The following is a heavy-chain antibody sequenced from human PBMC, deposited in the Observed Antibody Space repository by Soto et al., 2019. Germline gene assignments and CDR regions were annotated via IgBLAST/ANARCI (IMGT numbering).Heavy chain of an antibody. D-gene: IGHD1-26*01. Sequence: SGFTFSDYYIHWIRRAPGKGLEWISYISGNGEIIQYADSVKGRFTISRDNSKNTLYLQMNSLRAEDTSVYYCAKEGGLSGSYYISSSYYFDYWGQGTLVTVSS. CDR1: GFTFSDYY. J-gene: IGHJ4*02. CDR3: AKEGGLSGSYYISSSYYFDY. CDR2: ISGNGEII. V-gene: IGHV3-11*04.